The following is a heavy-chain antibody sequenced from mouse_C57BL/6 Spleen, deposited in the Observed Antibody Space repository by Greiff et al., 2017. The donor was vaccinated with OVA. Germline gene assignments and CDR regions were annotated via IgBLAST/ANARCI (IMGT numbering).Heavy chain of an antibody. CDR3: ARGDYGNSYFDY. J-gene: IGHJ2*01. D-gene: IGHD2-1*01. CDR2: ISSGSSTI. V-gene: IGHV5-17*01. Sequence: DVKLVESGGGLVKPGGSLKLSCAASGFTFSDYGMHWVRQAPEKGLEWVAYISSGSSTIYYADTVKGRFTISRDNAKNTLFLQMTSLRSEDTAMYYCARGDYGNSYFDYWGQGTTLTVSS. CDR1: GFTFSDYG.